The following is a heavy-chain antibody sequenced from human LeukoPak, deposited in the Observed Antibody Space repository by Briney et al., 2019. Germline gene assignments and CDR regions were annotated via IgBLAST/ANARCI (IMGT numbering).Heavy chain of an antibody. V-gene: IGHV3-53*01. D-gene: IGHD2-8*01. CDR1: GFTVSSNY. CDR2: IYSGGST. Sequence: TGGSLRLSCAASGFTVSSNYVSWVRQAPGKGLEWVSVIYSGGSTYYADSVKGRFTIPRDDSKNTLFLQMNSLRAEDTAIYYCAKDSFSHNGVYDALDIWGQGTMVTVSS. CDR3: AKDSFSHNGVYDALDI. J-gene: IGHJ3*02.